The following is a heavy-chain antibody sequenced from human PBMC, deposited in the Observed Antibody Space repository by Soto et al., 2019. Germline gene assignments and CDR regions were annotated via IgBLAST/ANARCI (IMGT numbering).Heavy chain of an antibody. CDR3: ARAYYYDSSGYYNDY. CDR1: GITFSTYA. Sequence: ASVKVSCKASGITFSTYAIHWVRQAPGQSLEWMGIINPSGGSTSYAQKFRGRVTMTRDTSTSTVYMELSSLRSEDTAVYYCARAYYYDSSGYYNDYWGQGTLVTVSS. V-gene: IGHV1-46*01. J-gene: IGHJ4*02. D-gene: IGHD3-22*01. CDR2: INPSGGST.